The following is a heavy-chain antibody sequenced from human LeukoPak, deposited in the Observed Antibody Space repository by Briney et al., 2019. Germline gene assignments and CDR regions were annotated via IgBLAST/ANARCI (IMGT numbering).Heavy chain of an antibody. V-gene: IGHV3-30-3*01. CDR3: ARDGVYDSSGYYSFSDSTWKDNDDY. D-gene: IGHD3-22*01. Sequence: GGSLRLSCAASGFTFSSYAMHWVRQAPGKGLEWVAVISYDGSNKYYADSVKGRFTISRDNSKNTLYLQMNSLRAEDTAVYYCARDGVYDSSGYYSFSDSTWKDNDDYWGQGTLVTVSS. CDR2: ISYDGSNK. J-gene: IGHJ4*02. CDR1: GFTFSSYA.